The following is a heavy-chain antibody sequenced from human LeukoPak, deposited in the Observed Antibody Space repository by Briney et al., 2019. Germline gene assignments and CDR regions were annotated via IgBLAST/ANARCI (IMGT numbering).Heavy chain of an antibody. V-gene: IGHV4-34*01. Sequence: PSETLSLTCAVYGGSFSGHYWSWVRHPPGKGLGWVGEIHHCGSHNTNPSLKRRVTRSVDTSKNQYSLKLSSGTAAETVVYYGARWPGVSVRKSSSPSSTDIWGQGTMVTVSS. CDR1: GGSFSGHY. CDR3: ARWPGVSVRKSSSPSSTDI. CDR2: IHHCGSH. J-gene: IGHJ3*02. D-gene: IGHD6-13*01.